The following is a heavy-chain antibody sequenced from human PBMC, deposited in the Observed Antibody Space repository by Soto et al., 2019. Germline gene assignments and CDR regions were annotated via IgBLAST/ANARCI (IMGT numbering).Heavy chain of an antibody. D-gene: IGHD2-15*01. J-gene: IGHJ3*02. CDR2: ISGSGGST. Sequence: GGPLRLSCAASGVCISSYALSWESQARGMGLEWVSAISGSGGSTYYADSVKGRFTISRDNSKNTLYLQMNSLRAEDTAVYYCAKDRDIVVVVAGDDAFVIWGQVTMVTVSS. V-gene: IGHV3-23*01. CDR3: AKDRDIVVVVAGDDAFVI. CDR1: GVCISSYA.